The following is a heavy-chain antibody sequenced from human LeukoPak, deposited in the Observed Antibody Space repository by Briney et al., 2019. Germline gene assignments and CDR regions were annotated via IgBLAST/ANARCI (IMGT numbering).Heavy chain of an antibody. CDR2: IYHSGST. Sequence: PSETLSLTCAVSGGSISSSNWWSWVRQPPGKGLEWIGEIYHSGSTNYNPSLKSRVTISVDKSKNQFSLKLSSVTAADTAVYYCARAATVTPLYYYYYYMDVWGKGTTVTVSS. CDR3: ARAATVTPLYYYYYYMDV. V-gene: IGHV4-4*02. CDR1: GGSISSSNW. D-gene: IGHD4-17*01. J-gene: IGHJ6*03.